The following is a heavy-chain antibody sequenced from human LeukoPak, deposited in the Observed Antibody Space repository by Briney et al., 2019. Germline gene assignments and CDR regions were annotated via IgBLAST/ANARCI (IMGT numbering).Heavy chain of an antibody. CDR3: ARDKYIAAAGTNDGALDI. J-gene: IGHJ3*02. D-gene: IGHD6-13*01. CDR2: ISSSSSYI. Sequence: GGSLRLSCAASGFTFSSYSMNWVRQAPGKGLEWVSSISSSSSYIYYADSVKGRFTISRDNAKNSLYLQTNSLRAEDTAVYYCARDKYIAAAGTNDGALDIWGQGTMVTVSS. CDR1: GFTFSSYS. V-gene: IGHV3-21*01.